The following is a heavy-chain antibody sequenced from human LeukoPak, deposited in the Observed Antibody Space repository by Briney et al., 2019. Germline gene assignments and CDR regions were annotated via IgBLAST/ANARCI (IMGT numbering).Heavy chain of an antibody. CDR2: IIPIFGTA. CDR3: ARFGAYQLLTFCYYYGMDV. CDR1: GGTFSSYA. D-gene: IGHD2-2*01. V-gene: IGHV1-69*13. J-gene: IGHJ6*02. Sequence: SVKVPCKASGGTFSSYAISWVRQAPGQGLEWMGGIIPIFGTANYAQKFQGRVTITADESTSTAYMELSSLRSEDTAVYYCARFGAYQLLTFCYYYGMDVWGQGTTVTVSS.